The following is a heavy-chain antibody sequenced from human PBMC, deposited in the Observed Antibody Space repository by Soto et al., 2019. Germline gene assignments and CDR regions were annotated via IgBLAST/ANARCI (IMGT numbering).Heavy chain of an antibody. V-gene: IGHV4-61*01. Sequence: PSETLSLTCTVSGGSVSSGSYYWSWIRQPPGKGLEWIGYIYYSGSTNYNPSLKSRVTMTADPSSDTAYMELRSLTSDDTAVYFCSRDLDHFAGSGYLHFDLWGQGTLVTVSS. CDR1: GGSVSSGSYY. CDR2: IYYSGST. J-gene: IGHJ4*02. CDR3: SRDLDHFAGSGYLHFDL. D-gene: IGHD3-22*01.